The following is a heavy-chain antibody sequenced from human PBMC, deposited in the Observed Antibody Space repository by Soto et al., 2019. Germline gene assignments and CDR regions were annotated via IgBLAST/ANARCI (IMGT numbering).Heavy chain of an antibody. J-gene: IGHJ4*01. CDR3: ARDKGRSITCKLVY. CDR1: GFTFSTYA. V-gene: IGHV3-30-3*01. D-gene: IGHD1-20*01. Sequence: GGSLRLSCAVSGFTFSTYAMHWVRQAPGKGLEWVAVISYDGSNTYYADSVKGRFTISRDNMLYLQMNSLRAEDTAVYYCARDKGRSITCKLVYWGQGALVTVFS. CDR2: ISYDGSNT.